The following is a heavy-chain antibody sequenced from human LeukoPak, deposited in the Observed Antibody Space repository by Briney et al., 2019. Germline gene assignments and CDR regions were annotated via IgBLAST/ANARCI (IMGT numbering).Heavy chain of an antibody. D-gene: IGHD2-8*01. J-gene: IGHJ4*02. CDR2: ISATDSRP. V-gene: IGHV3-23*01. CDR3: AKSRSLDIVLMVYADFDY. CDR1: GFTFSIYA. Sequence: GGSLRLSCAASGFTFSIYAMSWVRQAPGKGLEWVSAISATDSRPYYADSVKGRFTISRDNSKNTLYLQMNSLRAEDTAVYYCAKSRSLDIVLMVYADFDYWGQGTLVTVSS.